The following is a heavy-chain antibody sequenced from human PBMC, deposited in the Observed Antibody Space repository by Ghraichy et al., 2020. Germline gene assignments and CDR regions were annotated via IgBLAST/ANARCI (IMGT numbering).Heavy chain of an antibody. V-gene: IGHV3-23*01. D-gene: IGHD1-26*01. CDR1: GLTFSNFA. Sequence: GSLRLSCAVSGLTFSNFAMAWVRQAPGKGLEWVSTISGSGGSIWYADSGKGRFIISRDNSRSTFYLQMNSLRAEDTAVYYCAKGKGSGSYVNWSFNIWGRGTPVIVSP. CDR2: ISGSGGSI. J-gene: IGHJ2*01. CDR3: AKGKGSGSYVNWSFNI.